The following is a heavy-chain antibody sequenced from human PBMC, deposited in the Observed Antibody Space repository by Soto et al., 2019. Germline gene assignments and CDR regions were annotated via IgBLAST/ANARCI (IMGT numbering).Heavy chain of an antibody. Sequence: GGSLRLSCAVSGFTFSNYWMSWVRQAPGKGLEWVANIKPDGSDRYYVDSVKGRFTISRDNAEKSLYLQMNSLRAEDTAVYYCARDHAVAATDYWGQGALVTVSS. D-gene: IGHD6-13*01. CDR1: GFTFSNYW. CDR2: IKPDGSDR. CDR3: ARDHAVAATDY. V-gene: IGHV3-7*01. J-gene: IGHJ4*02.